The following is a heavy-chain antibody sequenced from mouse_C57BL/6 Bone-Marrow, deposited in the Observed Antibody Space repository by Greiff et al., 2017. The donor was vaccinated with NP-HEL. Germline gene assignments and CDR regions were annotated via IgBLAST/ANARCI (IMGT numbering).Heavy chain of an antibody. D-gene: IGHD1-1*01. CDR2: ISSGGDYI. J-gene: IGHJ2*01. V-gene: IGHV5-9-1*02. CDR1: GFTFSSYA. CDR3: TRDYYGSSSDY. Sequence: EVQVVESGEGLVKPGGSLKLSCAASGFTFSSYAMSWVRQTPEKRLEWVAYISSGGDYIYYADTVKGRFTISRDNARNTLYLQMSSLKSEDTAMYYCTRDYYGSSSDYWGQGTTLTVSS.